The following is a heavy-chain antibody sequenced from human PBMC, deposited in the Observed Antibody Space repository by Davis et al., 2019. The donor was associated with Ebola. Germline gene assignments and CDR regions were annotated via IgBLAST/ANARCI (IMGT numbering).Heavy chain of an antibody. D-gene: IGHD2-15*01. Sequence: SVKVSCKASGGTFSSYAISWVRQAPGQGLEWMGGIIPIFGTANYAQKFQGRVTITADKSTSTAYMELSSLRSEDTAVYYCASQRVVVAATMYYYGMDVWGQGTTVTVSS. CDR1: GGTFSSYA. CDR2: IIPIFGTA. J-gene: IGHJ6*02. V-gene: IGHV1-69*06. CDR3: ASQRVVVAATMYYYGMDV.